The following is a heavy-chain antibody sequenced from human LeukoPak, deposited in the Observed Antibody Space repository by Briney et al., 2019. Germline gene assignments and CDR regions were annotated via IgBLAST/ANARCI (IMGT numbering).Heavy chain of an antibody. Sequence: GGSLRLSCAASGFTFSDYYMSWIRQAPGKGLEWVSYISSSGSTIYYADSVKGRFTISRDNAKDSLYLQMNSLRAEDTALYYCARERGGYGTGYYYYYMDVWGKGTTVTVSS. CDR1: GFTFSDYY. CDR3: ARERGGYGTGYYYYYMDV. V-gene: IGHV3-11*01. CDR2: ISSSGSTI. D-gene: IGHD5-12*01. J-gene: IGHJ6*03.